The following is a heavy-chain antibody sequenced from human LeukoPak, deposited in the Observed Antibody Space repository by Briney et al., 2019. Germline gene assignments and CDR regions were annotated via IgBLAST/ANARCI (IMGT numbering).Heavy chain of an antibody. J-gene: IGHJ4*02. Sequence: PGGSLRLSCAASGLTFSSYAMSWVRQAPGKGLEWVSAISGSGGSTYYADSVKGRFTISRDNSKNTLYLQMNSLRAEDTAVYYCAKEPEDYYGSGSSPYYFDYWGQGTLVTVSS. D-gene: IGHD3-10*01. CDR3: AKEPEDYYGSGSSPYYFDY. V-gene: IGHV3-23*01. CDR2: ISGSGGST. CDR1: GLTFSSYA.